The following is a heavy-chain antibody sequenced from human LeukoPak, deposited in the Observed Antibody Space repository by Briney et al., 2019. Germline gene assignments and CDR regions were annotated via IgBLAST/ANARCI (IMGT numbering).Heavy chain of an antibody. CDR1: GFAFNTYG. CDR2: ISFDGGNA. V-gene: IGHV3-30*03. J-gene: IGHJ4*02. Sequence: PGGSLRLSCAASGFAFNTYGFSWVRQTPGKGLDWVAVISFDGGNAFYADSVKGRFTISRDDSKNTLYLQMNSLRTEDTALYYCATTRGSGWYEVDYWGQGTLVTVSS. CDR3: ATTRGSGWYEVDY. D-gene: IGHD6-19*01.